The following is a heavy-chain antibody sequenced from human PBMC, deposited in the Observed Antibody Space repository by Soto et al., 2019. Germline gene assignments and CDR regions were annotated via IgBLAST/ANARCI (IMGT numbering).Heavy chain of an antibody. V-gene: IGHV3-74*01. J-gene: IGHJ4*02. Sequence: EVQLVEYGGGLVQPGGSLRLSCAASGFTFSIYWMHWVRQAPGKGLVWVSRINGDGSTTDYADSVKGRFTISRDNAKNMVYLQMNSLRAEDTAVYYCARSGPLDCWGQGALVTVSS. D-gene: IGHD5-12*01. CDR2: INGDGSTT. CDR1: GFTFSIYW. CDR3: ARSGPLDC.